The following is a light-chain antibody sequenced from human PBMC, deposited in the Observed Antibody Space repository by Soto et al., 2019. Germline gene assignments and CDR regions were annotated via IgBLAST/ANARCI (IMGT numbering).Light chain of an antibody. V-gene: IGKV1-39*01. CDR3: QQSYKNPPT. CDR1: ESISKY. J-gene: IGKJ4*01. CDR2: AAA. Sequence: DIQMTQSPSSLSAYIGDRVTITCRASESISKYVNWYQQKLGKAPKLLIYAAATLQSGVPSRFRGSGSGTDFTLTITSLQSEDFAIYYCQQSYKNPPTFGGGTKVDI.